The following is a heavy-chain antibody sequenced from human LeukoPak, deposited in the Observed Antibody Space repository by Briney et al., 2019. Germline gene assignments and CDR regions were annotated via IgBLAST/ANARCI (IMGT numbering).Heavy chain of an antibody. D-gene: IGHD3-22*01. J-gene: IGHJ4*02. CDR2: VSGSGGNT. CDR1: GFTFSGFA. CDR3: AKDRYYYSSGSAGSYTIEY. Sequence: GGSLRLSCAASGFTFSGFAMSWVRQAPGKGLEWVSVVSGSGGNTYYAASVKGRFTVSRDNSKNTVYLQMNSLRAEDAALYYCAKDRYYYSSGSAGSYTIEYWGRGTLVTVSS. V-gene: IGHV3-23*01.